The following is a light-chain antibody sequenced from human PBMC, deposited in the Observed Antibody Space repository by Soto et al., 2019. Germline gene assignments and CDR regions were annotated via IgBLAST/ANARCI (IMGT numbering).Light chain of an antibody. CDR2: KAS. V-gene: IGKV1-5*03. CDR1: QSIGSW. Sequence: DIPMTQSPFTLSASVENRDTIPCRASQSIGSWLAWYQQKPGKAPKLLIYKASSLESGVPSRFSGSGSVTEFTLTISSLQPDDFASYYCQQYCSYSPWTFGQGTKVEIK. J-gene: IGKJ1*01. CDR3: QQYCSYSPWT.